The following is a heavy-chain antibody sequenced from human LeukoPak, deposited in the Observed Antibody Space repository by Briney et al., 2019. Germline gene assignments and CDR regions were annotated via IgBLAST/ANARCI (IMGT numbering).Heavy chain of an antibody. V-gene: IGHV4-38-2*02. CDR3: ARRFTDDYGGLNWFDP. D-gene: IGHD4-23*01. CDR1: GYSISSGYY. Sequence: SETLSLTCTVSGYSISSGYYWGWIRQPPGKGLEWIGSIYHSGSTYYNPSLKSRVTISVDTSKNQFSLKLSSVTAADTAVYYCARRFTDDYGGLNWFDPWGQGTLVTVSS. CDR2: IYHSGST. J-gene: IGHJ5*02.